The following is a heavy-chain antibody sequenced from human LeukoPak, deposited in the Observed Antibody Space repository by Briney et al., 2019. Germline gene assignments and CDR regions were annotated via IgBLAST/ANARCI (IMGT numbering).Heavy chain of an antibody. D-gene: IGHD2-2*01. CDR1: GYTFTSYG. CDR3: ARGIVPAAPDYYNYYMDV. V-gene: IGHV1-18*01. CDR2: ITTYNGNT. Sequence: ASVTVSCKASGYTFTSYGLSWVRQAPGQGLEWMGRITTYNGNTKYAQNFQGRVTMTTDTSTSTAYMELRSLRSDDTAVYYCARGIVPAAPDYYNYYMDVWGKGTTVTVSS. J-gene: IGHJ6*03.